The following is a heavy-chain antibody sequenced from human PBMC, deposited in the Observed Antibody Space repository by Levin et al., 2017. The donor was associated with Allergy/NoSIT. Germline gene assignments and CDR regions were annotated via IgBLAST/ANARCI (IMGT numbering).Heavy chain of an antibody. CDR3: ATDDVNWFDP. D-gene: IGHD3-16*01. CDR1: GYTFTSYY. J-gene: IGHJ5*02. CDR2: INPNSGDT. V-gene: IGHV1-2*06. Sequence: GESLKISCKASGYTFTSYYLNWVRQAPGQGPEWMGRINPNSGDTIYAQNFQGRVTMTRDTSISTAYMELSGLRSDDTAVYYCATDDVNWFDPWGQGTLVTVSS.